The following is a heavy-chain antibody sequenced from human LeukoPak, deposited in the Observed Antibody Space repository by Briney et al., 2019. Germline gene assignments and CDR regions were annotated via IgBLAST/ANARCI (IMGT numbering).Heavy chain of an antibody. CDR3: ARDRLGPSFSVSHFDL. V-gene: IGHV3-20*04. Sequence: GGSLRLSCATSGFTFVDYGLSWVRRAPGKGLEWLCAINYNGAITDYADSVKGRFTISRDNAKNSLYLRMDSLRAEDTALYYCARDRLGPSFSVSHFDLGGQGTLVTVSS. CDR2: INYNGAIT. CDR1: GFTFVDYG. J-gene: IGHJ4*02. D-gene: IGHD3-3*02.